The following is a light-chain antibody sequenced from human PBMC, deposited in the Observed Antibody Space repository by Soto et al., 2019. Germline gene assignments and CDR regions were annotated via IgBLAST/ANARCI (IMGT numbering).Light chain of an antibody. CDR1: QSTSNW. Sequence: DIQMTQSPSTLSASVGDRVTITCRASQSTSNWLAWYQQKPGKAPKLLIYKASSLESGVPSRFSGSGSGTEFTLTISSLQPDDFATYYCQQYNSYWTFGQGTKVDIK. J-gene: IGKJ1*01. CDR2: KAS. V-gene: IGKV1-5*03. CDR3: QQYNSYWT.